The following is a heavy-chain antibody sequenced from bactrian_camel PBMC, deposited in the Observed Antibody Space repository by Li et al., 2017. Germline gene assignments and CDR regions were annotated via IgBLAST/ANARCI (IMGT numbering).Heavy chain of an antibody. Sequence: QLVESGGGSVQAGGSLRLSCTASGFTLDDSDMGWYRQAKGTECELVATISGDGRTYYADSVKGRFTISQDVVKNLVYLQMNDLKPEDTAVYYCAAEGPSWDSDSCVNSEIGYWGQGTQVTVS. V-gene: IGHV3S55*01. CDR2: ISGDGRT. J-gene: IGHJ6*01. CDR1: GFTLDDSD. CDR3: AAEGPSWDSDSCVNSEIGY.